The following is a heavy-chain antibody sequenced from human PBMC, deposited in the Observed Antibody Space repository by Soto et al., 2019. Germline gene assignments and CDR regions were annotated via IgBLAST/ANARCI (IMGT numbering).Heavy chain of an antibody. D-gene: IGHD3-10*01. CDR3: ARDMTMVRGGGYGMDV. Sequence: QVQLVQSGAEVKKPGSSVKVSCKASGGTFSSYAISWVRQAPGQGLEWMGGIIPIFGTANYAQKFQGRVTITADKSTSTAYMELGSLRSEDTAVYYCARDMTMVRGGGYGMDVWGQGTTVTVSS. CDR1: GGTFSSYA. V-gene: IGHV1-69*06. CDR2: IIPIFGTA. J-gene: IGHJ6*02.